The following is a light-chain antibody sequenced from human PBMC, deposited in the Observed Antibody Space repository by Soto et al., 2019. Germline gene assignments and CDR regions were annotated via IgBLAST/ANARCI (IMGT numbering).Light chain of an antibody. CDR3: QQYGSSPWT. Sequence: EIVMRQSPATLSVSPGERATLSCRASQSVSNNYLAWYQQKPGQAPRLLIYGASSRATGIPDRFSGSGSGTDFTLTISRLEPEDFAVYYCQQYGSSPWTFGQGTKVDIK. CDR2: GAS. CDR1: QSVSNNY. V-gene: IGKV3-20*01. J-gene: IGKJ1*01.